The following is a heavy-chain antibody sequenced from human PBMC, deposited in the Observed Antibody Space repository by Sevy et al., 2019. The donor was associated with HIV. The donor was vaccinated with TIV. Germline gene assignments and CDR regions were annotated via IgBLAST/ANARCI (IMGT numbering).Heavy chain of an antibody. V-gene: IGHV3-66*01. CDR1: GFPVSSNY. CDR3: ARGKSGYGYGLDY. J-gene: IGHJ4*02. CDR2: IYSDGST. Sequence: GGSLRLSCAASGFPVSSNYMSWVRQAPGRGLEWVSVIYSDGSTYHADSVKGRFTISRDNSKNTLYLQMNSLRVEDTAVYYCARGKSGYGYGLDYWGQGTLVTVSS. D-gene: IGHD5-18*01.